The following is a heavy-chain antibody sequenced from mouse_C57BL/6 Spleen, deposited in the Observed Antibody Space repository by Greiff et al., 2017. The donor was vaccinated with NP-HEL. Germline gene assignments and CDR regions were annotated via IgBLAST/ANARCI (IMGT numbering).Heavy chain of an antibody. CDR1: GYTFTSYW. CDR3: ARGEGNRQLRLWFAY. CDR2: IDPSDSYT. J-gene: IGHJ3*01. Sequence: VQLQQPGAELVKPGASVKLSCKASGYTFTSYWMQWVKQRPGQGLEWIGEIDPSDSYTNYNQKFKGKATLTVDTSSSTAYMQLSSLTSEDSAVYYCARGEGNRQLRLWFAYWGQGTLVTVSA. V-gene: IGHV1-50*01. D-gene: IGHD3-2*02.